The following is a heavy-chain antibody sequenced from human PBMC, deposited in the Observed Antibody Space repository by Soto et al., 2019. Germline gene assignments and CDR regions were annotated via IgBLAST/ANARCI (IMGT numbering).Heavy chain of an antibody. CDR1: GFTFSSYP. J-gene: IGHJ6*02. V-gene: IGHV3-30*04. CDR3: AKGGSGGYNYYHHGMDV. D-gene: IGHD1-26*01. CDR2: LSYDGSNK. Sequence: QVQLVESGGGVVQPGRSLRLSCAASGFTFSSYPMHWLRQAPGKGLEWVAVLSYDGSNKYYVESVKGRFTISRDNSKNTLYLQMNSLRAEDTAVYYCAKGGSGGYNYYHHGMDVWGQGTTVTVSS.